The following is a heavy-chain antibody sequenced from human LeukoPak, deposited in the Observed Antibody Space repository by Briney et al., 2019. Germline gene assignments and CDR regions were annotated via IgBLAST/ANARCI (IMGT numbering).Heavy chain of an antibody. Sequence: SETLSLTCAVSGYSISSGYYWGWIRRPPGKGLEWIGSIYHSGNTYYNSSLKSRVIISIDTSRNQFSLKLSSVTAADTAMYYCARDLRSTYSSNWYGGWFFDLWGRGTLVTVSS. CDR2: IYHSGNT. CDR3: ARDLRSTYSSNWYGGWFFDL. V-gene: IGHV4-38-2*02. D-gene: IGHD6-13*01. CDR1: GYSISSGYY. J-gene: IGHJ2*01.